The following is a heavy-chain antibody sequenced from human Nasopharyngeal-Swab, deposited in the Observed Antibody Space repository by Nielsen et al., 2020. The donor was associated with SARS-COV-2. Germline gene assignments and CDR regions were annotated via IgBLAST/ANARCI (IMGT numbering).Heavy chain of an antibody. CDR3: ARVGYYDFWSGYYTSYYYGMDV. D-gene: IGHD3-3*01. Sequence: GESLKISCAASGFTFSSYEMNWVRQAPGKGLEWVSYISSSSSTIYYADSVKGRFTISRDNAKNSLYLQMNSLRDEDTAVYYCARVGYYDFWSGYYTSYYYGMDVWGQGTTVTVSS. CDR2: ISSSSSTI. J-gene: IGHJ6*02. V-gene: IGHV3-48*02. CDR1: GFTFSSYE.